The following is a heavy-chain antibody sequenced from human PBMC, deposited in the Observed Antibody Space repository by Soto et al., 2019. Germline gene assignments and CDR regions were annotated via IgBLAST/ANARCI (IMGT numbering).Heavy chain of an antibody. D-gene: IGHD5-12*01. CDR3: ATSTVSYVDIVSSTTRGYFDH. J-gene: IGHJ4*02. CDR1: GYNFNTYW. Sequence: GESLKISCEGSGYNFNTYWIGGVRQMPGKGLEWMALIYPGDSDTRYSPSFEGQVTLSVDRSISTAYLQWSSLKASDTAIYYCATSTVSYVDIVSSTTRGYFDHWGQGTLVTVSS. CDR2: IYPGDSDT. V-gene: IGHV5-51*01.